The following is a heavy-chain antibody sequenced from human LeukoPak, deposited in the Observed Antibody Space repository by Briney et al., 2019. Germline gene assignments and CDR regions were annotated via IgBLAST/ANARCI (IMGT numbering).Heavy chain of an antibody. Sequence: SETLSLTCTVSGGSISSYYWSWIRQPPGKGLEWIGYIYTSGSTNYNPSLKSRVTISVDTSKNQFSLKLSSVTAADTAVYYCARHGGGRSSSPYYYYYMDVWGKGTTVTVSS. J-gene: IGHJ6*03. CDR1: GGSISSYY. CDR3: ARHGGGRSSSPYYYYYMDV. CDR2: IYTSGST. D-gene: IGHD6-6*01. V-gene: IGHV4-4*09.